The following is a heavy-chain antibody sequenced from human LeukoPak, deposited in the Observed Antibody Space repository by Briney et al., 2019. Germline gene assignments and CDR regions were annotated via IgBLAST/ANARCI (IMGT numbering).Heavy chain of an antibody. CDR1: GFTFSNYA. CDR2: VTSGGST. V-gene: IGHV3-23*01. J-gene: IGHJ4*02. CDR3: AKSRYTSSNTNDY. D-gene: IGHD2-2*02. Sequence: GGSLRLSCAASGFTFSNYAMSWVRQAPGKGLQWVSTVTSGGSTYYADSVKGRFTISRDSPKNTLYLQMNSLRAEDTAVYYCAKSRYTSSNTNDYWGQGTLVTVSS.